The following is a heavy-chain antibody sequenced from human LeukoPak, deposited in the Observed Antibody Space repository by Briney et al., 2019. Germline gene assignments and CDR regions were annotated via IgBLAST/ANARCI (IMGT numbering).Heavy chain of an antibody. J-gene: IGHJ4*02. CDR3: ARDGGEYYYDNSDYWGNFDY. Sequence: GGSLRLSCAASGFTFSSYWMSWVRQAPGKGLEWVANIKQDGSEKYYVDSLKGRFTISRDNAKNSLFLQMNSLRAEDTAVYYCARDGGEYYYDNSDYWGNFDYWGQGTLVTVSS. D-gene: IGHD3-22*01. CDR2: IKQDGSEK. CDR1: GFTFSSYW. V-gene: IGHV3-7*01.